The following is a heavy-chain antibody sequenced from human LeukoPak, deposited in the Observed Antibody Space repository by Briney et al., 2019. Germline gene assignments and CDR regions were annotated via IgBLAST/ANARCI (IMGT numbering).Heavy chain of an antibody. V-gene: IGHV3-74*01. Sequence: GGSLRLSCAASGFTFSSYWMHWVRQAPGKGLVWVSRVNTDGRSTSYADSVKGRFTISRDNSKNTLYLQMNSLRVEDTAVYYCAKVIRGFLVAFDIWGQGTMVTVSS. J-gene: IGHJ3*02. CDR2: VNTDGRST. CDR3: AKVIRGFLVAFDI. D-gene: IGHD3-10*01. CDR1: GFTFSSYW.